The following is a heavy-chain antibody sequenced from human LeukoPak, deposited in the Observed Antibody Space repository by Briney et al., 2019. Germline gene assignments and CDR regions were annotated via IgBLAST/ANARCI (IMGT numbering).Heavy chain of an antibody. CDR1: DGSINSYY. CDR3: ARGRSNYYGMDV. J-gene: IGHJ6*02. V-gene: IGHV4-59*01. Sequence: SETLSLTCSVSDGSINSYYWNWIRRPPGKGLEWIGYIYYNGNTNYSPSLKSRVTMSVDTSKNLFSLKVSSVTAADTTVYYCARGRSNYYGMDVWGQGTTVTVSS. D-gene: IGHD1-26*01. CDR2: IYYNGNT.